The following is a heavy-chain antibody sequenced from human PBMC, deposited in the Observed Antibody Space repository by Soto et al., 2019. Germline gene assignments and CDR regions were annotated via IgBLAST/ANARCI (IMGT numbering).Heavy chain of an antibody. Sequence: SETLSLTCTVSGDSTSSGNKYWSWIRQAPGKGLEWIGYIFSSGTTYYNPSLKSRLTMSLDTSQNQFSLRLASVTDADSAVYYCARVPSPFDYYYAMDVWGPGTTVTVSS. CDR3: ARVPSPFDYYYAMDV. J-gene: IGHJ6*02. D-gene: IGHD3-16*01. CDR2: IFSSGTT. V-gene: IGHV4-30-4*01. CDR1: GDSTSSGNKY.